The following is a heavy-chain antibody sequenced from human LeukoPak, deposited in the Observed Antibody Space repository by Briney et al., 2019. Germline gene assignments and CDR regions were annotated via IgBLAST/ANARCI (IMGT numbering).Heavy chain of an antibody. D-gene: IGHD2-21*01. CDR1: GFTFSSYA. V-gene: IGHV3-30-3*01. CDR3: ARGDGYYYYGMDV. J-gene: IGHJ6*02. Sequence: PGGSLRLSCAASGFTFSSYAMHWVRQAPGKGLEWVAVISYDGSNKYYADSVKGRFTISRDNSKNTLYLQMNGLRAEDTAVYYCARGDGYYYYGMDVWGQGTTVTVSS. CDR2: ISYDGSNK.